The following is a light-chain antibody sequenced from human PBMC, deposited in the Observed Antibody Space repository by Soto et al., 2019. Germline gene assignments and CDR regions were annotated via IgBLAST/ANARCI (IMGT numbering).Light chain of an antibody. CDR3: QQYCALSPT. J-gene: IGKJ4*01. CDR2: GAS. V-gene: IGKV3-20*01. CDR1: QTVSNTY. Sequence: EIVLTQFPGALSLSPGERVTLSCRASQTVSNTYLAWYQQKSGQAPKFLIYGASNRATGIPDRFSGSGSGTDFTLTISRLEPEDFAVYYCQQYCALSPTFGGGTKVEIK.